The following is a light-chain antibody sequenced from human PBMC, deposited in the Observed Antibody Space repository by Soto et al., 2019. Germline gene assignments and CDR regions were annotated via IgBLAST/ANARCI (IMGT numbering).Light chain of an antibody. V-gene: IGLV2-23*01. J-gene: IGLJ3*02. CDR2: EGT. Sequence: QSALTQPASVSGSPGQSITISCTGTSSDVGNYNLVSWYQQHPGKAPKLMIYEGTKRPSGLSNRFSGSKSGNTASLTISGLQAEDEADYSCCSYSGSRAWVFGGGTKLTVL. CDR1: SSDVGNYNL. CDR3: CSYSGSRAWV.